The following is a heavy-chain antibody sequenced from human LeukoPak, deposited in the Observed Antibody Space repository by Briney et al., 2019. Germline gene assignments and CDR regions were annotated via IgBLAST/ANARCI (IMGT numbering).Heavy chain of an antibody. D-gene: IGHD1-1*01. CDR2: IKPSNGKT. V-gene: IGHV1-46*01. CDR1: GYXFTTYH. CDR3: ARDQRLLGEDVAFFKAWFDP. J-gene: IGHJ5*02. Sequence: ASVKVSCKASGYXFTTYHIHWVRQAPGQGLEWMGVIKPSNGKTRYAPKFQDRVYMTRDSSTNTVYMELSSLTSEDTAVFYCARDQRLLGEDVAFFKAWFDPWGQGTLVTVSS.